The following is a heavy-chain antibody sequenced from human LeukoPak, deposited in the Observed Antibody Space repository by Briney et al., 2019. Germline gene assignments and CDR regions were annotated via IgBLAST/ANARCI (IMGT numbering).Heavy chain of an antibody. CDR1: GFTFDDYA. V-gene: IGHV3-30*02. D-gene: IGHD6-19*01. Sequence: GGSLRLSCAASGFTFDDYAMHWVRQAPGKGLEWVAFIQSDGNYQLYGDSVKGRFTISRDNSKNTLYLQVNSLRVEDTAVYHCAKDVVGQQWVENYWGQGTLVTVSS. CDR3: AKDVVGQQWVENY. J-gene: IGHJ4*02. CDR2: IQSDGNYQ.